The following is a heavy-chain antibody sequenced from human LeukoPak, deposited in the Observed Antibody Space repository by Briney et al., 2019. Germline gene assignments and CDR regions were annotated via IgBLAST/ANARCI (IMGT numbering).Heavy chain of an antibody. V-gene: IGHV1-2*02. D-gene: IGHD1-7*01. CDR2: INPNSGGT. CDR3: ARTELDLYYFDY. CDR1: GYTFTGYY. Sequence: ASVKVSCKASGYTFTGYYMHWVRQAPGQGLEWMGWINPNSGGTNYAQKFQGRVTMTRDTSISTAYMEPSRLRSDDTAVYYCARTELDLYYFDYWGQGTLVTVSS. J-gene: IGHJ4*02.